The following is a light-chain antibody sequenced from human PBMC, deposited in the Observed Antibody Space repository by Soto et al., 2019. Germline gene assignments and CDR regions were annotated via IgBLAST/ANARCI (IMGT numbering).Light chain of an antibody. V-gene: IGKV1D-16*01. CDR3: QQYNSYRWT. CDR1: QGISRS. CDR2: AAS. Sequence: DIQMTQSPSSVSASVGDRVTISCQASQGISRSLAWYQQKPGKAPKLLIYAASSLQIGVQSRFSXSGFGTDLNITISSLQPDDFETYYCQQYNSYRWTFGQGTKVDIK. J-gene: IGKJ1*01.